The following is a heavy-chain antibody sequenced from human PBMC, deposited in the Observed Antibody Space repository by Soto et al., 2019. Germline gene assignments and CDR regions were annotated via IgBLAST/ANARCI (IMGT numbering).Heavy chain of an antibody. CDR3: VQSRCGGDCLQSYSSHSYYGLDV. V-gene: IGHV2-5*02. Sequence: QITLKESGPTLVKPTQTLTLTCTFSGFSLSTTGVGVGWIRQPPGKALEWLALIYWDDDKRYNPSLNSRLTITKDTSKNQVVLAMTNMDPVDKATYYCVQSRCGGDCLQSYSSHSYYGLDVWGQGTTVTVSS. CDR2: IYWDDDK. D-gene: IGHD2-21*02. CDR1: GFSLSTTGVG. J-gene: IGHJ6*02.